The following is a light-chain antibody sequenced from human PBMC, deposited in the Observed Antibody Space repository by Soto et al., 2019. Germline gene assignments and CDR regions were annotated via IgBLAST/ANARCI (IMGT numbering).Light chain of an antibody. CDR3: QQSYRTPLT. J-gene: IGKJ4*01. CDR1: QSISSF. CDR2: GAS. Sequence: DIQMTQSPSSLSASVGDRLTITCRASQSISSFLNWYQQKPGKAPKLLIYGASNLQRGVPSRSSGSGSGADFTLTINSLQPEDFATYYCQQSYRTPLTVGGGTKVDIK. V-gene: IGKV1-39*01.